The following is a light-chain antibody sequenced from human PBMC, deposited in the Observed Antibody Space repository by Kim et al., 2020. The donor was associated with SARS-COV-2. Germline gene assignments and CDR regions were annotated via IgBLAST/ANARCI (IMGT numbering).Light chain of an antibody. Sequence: QSITISCTGTSSDVGGYNCVSGYQQHPGKVPKLMIHDVSNRPSGISTRFSGSKSGNTATLTIFGLQAEDEADYYCSSYASSRTLVFGGGTQLTVL. V-gene: IGLV2-14*03. CDR2: DVS. CDR3: SSYASSRTLV. CDR1: SSDVGGYNC. J-gene: IGLJ3*02.